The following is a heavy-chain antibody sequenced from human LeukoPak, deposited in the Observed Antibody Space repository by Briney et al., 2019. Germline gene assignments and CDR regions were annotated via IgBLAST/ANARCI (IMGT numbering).Heavy chain of an antibody. CDR2: INPNSGGT. CDR3: ARAGSSWYAPTSASDY. D-gene: IGHD6-13*01. Sequence: ASVKVSCKASGYTFTGYYMHWVRQAPGQGLEWMGWINPNSGGTNYAQKFQGWVTMTRDTSISTAYMELSRLRSDDTAVYYCARAGSSWYAPTSASDYRGQGTLVTVSS. CDR1: GYTFTGYY. V-gene: IGHV1-2*04. J-gene: IGHJ4*02.